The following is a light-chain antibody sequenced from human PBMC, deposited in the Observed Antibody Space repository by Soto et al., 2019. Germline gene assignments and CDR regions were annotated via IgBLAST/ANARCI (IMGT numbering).Light chain of an antibody. V-gene: IGLV1-51*02. CDR1: SSNIGNNY. CDR3: GTWDSSLSAWV. J-gene: IGLJ3*02. Sequence: QSVLTQPPSVSAAPGQTVTLSCSGSSSNIGNNYVSWYQHTPGAAPKLLIYENDKRPSGIPDRFSGSKSGTSATLGITGLQTGDEADYYCGTWDSSLSAWVFGGGTQLTVL. CDR2: END.